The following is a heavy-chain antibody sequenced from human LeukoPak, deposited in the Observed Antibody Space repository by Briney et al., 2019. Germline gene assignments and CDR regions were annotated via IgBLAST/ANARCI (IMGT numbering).Heavy chain of an antibody. CDR3: ARTTMVRGVISPLMDV. CDR1: GFSLSTSGMC. J-gene: IGHJ6*04. V-gene: IGHV2-70*11. D-gene: IGHD3-10*01. CDR2: LDWDDDK. Sequence: SGPALVKPPQTLTLTCTFSGFSLSTSGMCVSWIRQPPGKALEWLARLDWDDDKYYSTSLKTRLTISKDTSKNQVVLTMTNMDPVDTATYYCARTTMVRGVISPLMDVWGKGTTVTVSS.